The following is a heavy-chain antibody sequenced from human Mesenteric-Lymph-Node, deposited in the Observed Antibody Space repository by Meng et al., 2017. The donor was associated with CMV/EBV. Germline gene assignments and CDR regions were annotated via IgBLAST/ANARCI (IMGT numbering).Heavy chain of an antibody. CDR2: ITWDGGNT. CDR1: GFAFDDFA. J-gene: IGHJ6*02. D-gene: IGHD3-16*01. Sequence: GESLKISCVASGFAFDDFAMHWVRQAPGKGLEWVSLITWDGGNTSYADSVKGRFTISRDNSKNSLYLQMNSLTIEDTALYYCAKGLRGSDYYRYYYYGIDVWGQGTTVTVSS. V-gene: IGHV3-43*02. CDR3: AKGLRGSDYYRYYYYGIDV.